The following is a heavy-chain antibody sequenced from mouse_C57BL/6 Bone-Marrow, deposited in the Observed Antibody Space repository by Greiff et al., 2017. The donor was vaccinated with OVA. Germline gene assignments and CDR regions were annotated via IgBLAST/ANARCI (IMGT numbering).Heavy chain of an antibody. CDR2: INPSSGYT. CDR1: GYTFTSYT. Sequence: QVQLQQSGADLARPGASVKMSCKASGYTFTSYTMHWVKQRPGQGLEWIGYINPSSGYTKYNQKFKDKATLTADKSSSTAYMQLSSLTSEDSAVYYCARWGYELAYWGQGTLVTVSA. CDR3: ARWGYELAY. V-gene: IGHV1-4*01. D-gene: IGHD2-10*02. J-gene: IGHJ3*01.